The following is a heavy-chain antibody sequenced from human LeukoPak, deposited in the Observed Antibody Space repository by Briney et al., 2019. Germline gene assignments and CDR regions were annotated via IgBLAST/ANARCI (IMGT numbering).Heavy chain of an antibody. V-gene: IGHV1-46*01. CDR1: GYTFTTYY. CDR2: INPSGGIT. CDR3: ARVMHWDLAMSRGRGMDV. J-gene: IGHJ6*02. Sequence: AASVKVSCKASGYTFTTYYMHWVRQAPGQGLEWMGIINPSGGITSYAQKFQGRVTMTRDTSTSTAYMELRSLRSDDTAVYYCARVMHWDLAMSRGRGMDVWGQGTTVTVSS. D-gene: IGHD2-2*01.